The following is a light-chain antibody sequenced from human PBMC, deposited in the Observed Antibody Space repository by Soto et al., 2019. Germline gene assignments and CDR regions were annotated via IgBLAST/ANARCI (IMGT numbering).Light chain of an antibody. CDR2: GAS. CDR1: QNIFSNY. V-gene: IGKV3-20*01. J-gene: IGKJ1*01. CDR3: QQYGRSWT. Sequence: EIVLTQSPDTVSVSPGERVTLSCRASQNIFSNYLAWYQQKPGQAPRLLIYGASTRATGIADRLSGGGSGTDFTLTISRLEPEDFAVYHCQQYGRSWTFGQGTKVDIK.